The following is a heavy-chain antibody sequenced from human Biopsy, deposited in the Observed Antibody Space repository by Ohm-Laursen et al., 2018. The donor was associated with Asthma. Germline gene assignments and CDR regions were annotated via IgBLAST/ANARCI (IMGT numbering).Heavy chain of an antibody. D-gene: IGHD6-19*01. CDR2: IMTVFRTT. J-gene: IGHJ6*02. Sequence: SSVKLSCKAPGGTFSNFAISWVRQAPGQGLEWLGGIMTVFRTTNYAPKFQGRVTITADESTSTAYMEVTSLRSEDTAIYYCARCQVGYSSGWSLLLKKIYYSGMDVWGQGTAVTVSS. V-gene: IGHV1-69*01. CDR3: ARCQVGYSSGWSLLLKKIYYSGMDV. CDR1: GGTFSNFA.